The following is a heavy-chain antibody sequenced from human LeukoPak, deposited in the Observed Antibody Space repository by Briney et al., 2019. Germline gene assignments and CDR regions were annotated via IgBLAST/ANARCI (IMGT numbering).Heavy chain of an antibody. V-gene: IGHV4-59*08. Sequence: PSETLSLTCTVSGGSISSYYWSWIRQPPGKGLEWIGYIYYSGSTNYNPSLKSRVTISVDTSKNQFSLKLSSVTAADTAVYYCARSQLVLNWFDPWGQGTLVTVSS. CDR1: GGSISSYY. D-gene: IGHD6-6*01. CDR2: IYYSGST. J-gene: IGHJ5*02. CDR3: ARSQLVLNWFDP.